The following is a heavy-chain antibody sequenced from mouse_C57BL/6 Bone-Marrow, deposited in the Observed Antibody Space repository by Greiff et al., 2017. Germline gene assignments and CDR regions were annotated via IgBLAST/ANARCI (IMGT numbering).Heavy chain of an antibody. V-gene: IGHV14-3*01. CDR2: IDPANGNT. CDR1: GFNIKNTY. Sequence: EVQLQESVAELVRPGASVKLSCTASGFNIKNTYMHWVKQRPEQGLEWIGRIDPANGNTKYAPKFQGKATITAYTSSNTAYLQLSSRTSEDTAIYYCARAGGDDYCGSSYWYFDVWGTGTTVTVSS. D-gene: IGHD1-1*01. J-gene: IGHJ1*03. CDR3: ARAGGDDYCGSSYWYFDV.